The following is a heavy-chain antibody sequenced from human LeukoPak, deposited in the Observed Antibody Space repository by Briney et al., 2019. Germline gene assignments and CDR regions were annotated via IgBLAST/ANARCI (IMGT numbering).Heavy chain of an antibody. CDR3: ARTRGAYYAGNSGAFDI. V-gene: IGHV1-3*01. Sequence: ASVKVSCKASGYTFTSYAVHWVRQAPGQRPEWMGWINAGNGNTKYSQKFQGRVTITSDTSASTAYMKVSSLRSEDTAVYYCARTRGAYYAGNSGAFDIWGQGTVVAVSS. CDR1: GYTFTSYA. CDR2: INAGNGNT. J-gene: IGHJ3*02. D-gene: IGHD4-23*01.